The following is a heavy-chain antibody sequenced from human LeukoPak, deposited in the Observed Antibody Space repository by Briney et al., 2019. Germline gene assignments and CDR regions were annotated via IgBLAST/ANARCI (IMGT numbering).Heavy chain of an antibody. Sequence: GASVKVSCKASGYTFTSYGISWVRQAPGQGLEWMAWVSAFNGHTNFAQKFQGRVTMITDTSTSTAYLELRSLRSDDTAVYYCARDLSSYYYDTSGYYSDYWGQGTLVTVSS. V-gene: IGHV1-18*01. D-gene: IGHD3-22*01. CDR1: GYTFTSYG. J-gene: IGHJ4*02. CDR2: VSAFNGHT. CDR3: ARDLSSYYYDTSGYYSDY.